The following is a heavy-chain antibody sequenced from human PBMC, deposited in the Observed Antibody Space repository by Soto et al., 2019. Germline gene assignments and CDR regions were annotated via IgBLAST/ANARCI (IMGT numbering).Heavy chain of an antibody. CDR3: ARDNYYDSSGYPTEYFQH. CDR1: GFTFSSYS. CDR2: ISSSSSYI. Sequence: LRLSCAASGFTFSSYSMNWVRRAPGKGLEWVSSISSSSSYIYYADSVKGRFTISRDNAKNSLYLQMNSLRAEDTAVYYCARDNYYDSSGYPTEYFQHWGQGTLVTVSS. V-gene: IGHV3-21*01. D-gene: IGHD3-22*01. J-gene: IGHJ1*01.